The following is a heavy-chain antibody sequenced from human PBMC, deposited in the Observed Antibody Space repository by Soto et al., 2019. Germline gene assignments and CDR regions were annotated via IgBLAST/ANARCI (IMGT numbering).Heavy chain of an antibody. Sequence: GGSLRLSCTASGFTYGGYAMSWVRDAPGEGLEWVGCIRSKDYGGTTEYAAAVKGRFNISRDDSTGIAYLQMNSLKTEDLAVYYRTRDHPYISGPTIQYYLDYWGQGALVTVSS. CDR3: TRDHPYISGPTIQYYLDY. D-gene: IGHD6-19*01. J-gene: IGHJ4*02. V-gene: IGHV3-49*04. CDR2: IRSKDYGGTT. CDR1: GFTYGGYA.